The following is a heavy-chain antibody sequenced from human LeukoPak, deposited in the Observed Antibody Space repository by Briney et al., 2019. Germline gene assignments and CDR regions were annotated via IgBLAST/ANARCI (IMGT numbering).Heavy chain of an antibody. V-gene: IGHV4-59*01. CDR2: IYYSGST. J-gene: IGHJ4*02. Sequence: SETLSLTCTVSGGSISSYYWSWIRQPPGKGLEWIGYIYYSGSTNYNPSLKSRVTISVDTSKNQFSLKLSSVTAADTAVYYCARPRSTDYGDYEFDYWGQGTLVTVSS. D-gene: IGHD4-17*01. CDR3: ARPRSTDYGDYEFDY. CDR1: GGSISSYY.